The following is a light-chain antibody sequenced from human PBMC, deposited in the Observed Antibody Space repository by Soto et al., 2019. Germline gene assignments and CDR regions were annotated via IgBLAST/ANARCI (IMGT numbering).Light chain of an antibody. J-gene: IGKJ4*01. CDR1: QSIKNNF. Sequence: IVLTQSPGALSFSPGEGATLSCRASQSIKNNFLAWYQQIPCQDPRLLINAASIRASGISDRFTGTPSGTDLTLTISRLEPDDFGVYYCQQYGTSLTFGGGPRVE. CDR2: AAS. CDR3: QQYGTSLT. V-gene: IGKV3-20*01.